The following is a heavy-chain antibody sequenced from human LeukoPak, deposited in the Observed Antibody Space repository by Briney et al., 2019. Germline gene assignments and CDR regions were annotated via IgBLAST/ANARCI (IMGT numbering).Heavy chain of an antibody. J-gene: IGHJ4*02. D-gene: IGHD2-2*01. Sequence: GGSLRLSCAASGFTFSSYAMSWVRQAPGKGLEWVSAISGSGGSTYYADSVKGRFTISRDNSKNTLHLQMNSLRAEDTAVYYCAKARGYCSSTSCSKGGYFDYWGQGTLVTVSS. V-gene: IGHV3-23*01. CDR1: GFTFSSYA. CDR2: ISGSGGST. CDR3: AKARGYCSSTSCSKGGYFDY.